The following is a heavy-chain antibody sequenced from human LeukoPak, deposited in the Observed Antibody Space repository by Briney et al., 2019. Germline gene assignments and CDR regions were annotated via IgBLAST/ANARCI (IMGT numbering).Heavy chain of an antibody. V-gene: IGHV3-21*01. CDR1: GFTFSSYS. D-gene: IGHD3-22*01. CDR2: ISSGSSYI. Sequence: PGGSLRLSCAASGFTFSSYSMKWVRQAPGKGLEWVSSISSGSSYIYYADSVKGRFTVSRDNAKNSLYLQMSSLRAGDTAVYYCARDYDSSAVDYFDYWGQGTLVTVSS. J-gene: IGHJ4*02. CDR3: ARDYDSSAVDYFDY.